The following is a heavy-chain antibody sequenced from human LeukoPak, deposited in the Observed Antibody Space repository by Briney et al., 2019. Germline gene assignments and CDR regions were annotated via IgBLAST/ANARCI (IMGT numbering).Heavy chain of an antibody. CDR2: IYYSGST. V-gene: IGHV4-59*11. CDR1: GGSISSHY. J-gene: IGHJ4*02. CDR3: ARAGVSGYCSGGSCHPNYFDY. D-gene: IGHD2-15*01. Sequence: SETLSLTCTVSGGSISSHYWSWIRQPPGKGLEWIGYIYYSGSTNYNPSLKSRVTISVDTSKNQFSLKLSSVTAADTAVYYCARAGVSGYCSGGSCHPNYFDYWGQGTLVTVSS.